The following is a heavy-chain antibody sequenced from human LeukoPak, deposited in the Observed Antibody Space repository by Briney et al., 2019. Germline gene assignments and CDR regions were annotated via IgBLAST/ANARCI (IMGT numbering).Heavy chain of an antibody. V-gene: IGHV4-38-2*02. CDR2: IYHSGST. CDR1: GYSISSGYY. J-gene: IGHJ3*02. Sequence: PSETLSLTCTVTGYSISSGYYWGWIGQPPGKGLEWIGSIYHSGSTYYNPSLKSRVTISVDTSKNQFSLKLSSVTAADTAVYYCARDGVVGATTAFDIWGQGTMVTVSS. CDR3: ARDGVVGATTAFDI. D-gene: IGHD1-26*01.